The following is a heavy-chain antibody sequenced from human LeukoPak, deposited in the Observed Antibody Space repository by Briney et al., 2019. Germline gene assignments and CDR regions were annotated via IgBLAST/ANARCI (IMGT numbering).Heavy chain of an antibody. CDR3: ARDLSGGGYDY. CDR1: GFTFSSYW. J-gene: IGHJ4*02. D-gene: IGHD3-16*01. V-gene: IGHV3-7*03. CDR2: IKEDGSER. Sequence: GGSLRLSCAASGFTFSSYWMSWVRQAPVKGLEWVANIKEDGSERYYVDSVKGRFTISRDNAKNSLYLQMNSLRAEDTAVYYCARDLSGGGYDYWGQGTLVTVSS.